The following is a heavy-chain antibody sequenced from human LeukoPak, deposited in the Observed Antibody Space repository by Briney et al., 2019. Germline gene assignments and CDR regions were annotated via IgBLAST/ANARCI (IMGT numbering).Heavy chain of an antibody. CDR3: AREVLRYFDWLLYFDY. D-gene: IGHD3-9*01. CDR2: ISGSGGST. V-gene: IGHV3-23*01. J-gene: IGHJ4*02. Sequence: PGGSLRLSCAASGFTFSSYAMSWVRQAPGKGLEWVSAISGSGGSTYYADSVKGRFTISRDNSKNTLYLQMNSLRAEDTAVYYCAREVLRYFDWLLYFDYWGQGTLVTVSS. CDR1: GFTFSSYA.